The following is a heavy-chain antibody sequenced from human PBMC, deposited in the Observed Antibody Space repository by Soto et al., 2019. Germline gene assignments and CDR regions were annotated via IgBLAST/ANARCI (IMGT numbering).Heavy chain of an antibody. V-gene: IGHV1-8*02. Sequence: ASVKVSCKASGYTFTSYGISWVRQAPGQGLEWMGWMNPNSGNTGYAQKFQGRVTMTRNTSISTAYMEVSSLRSEDTAVYYCARDYDFWSGYYKGYYYYGMDFCGQGTTVPVS. CDR3: ARDYDFWSGYYKGYYYYGMDF. J-gene: IGHJ6*02. CDR1: GYTFTSYG. D-gene: IGHD3-3*01. CDR2: MNPNSGNT.